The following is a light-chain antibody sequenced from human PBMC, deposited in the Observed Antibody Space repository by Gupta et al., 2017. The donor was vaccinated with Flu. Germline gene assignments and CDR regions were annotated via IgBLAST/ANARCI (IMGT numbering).Light chain of an antibody. V-gene: IGLV2-14*03. CDR3: LSFTGSSTRV. CDR1: SSDIGAFNY. CDR2: EVN. Sequence: QSALTQPASVSGSPGQPITLSCTVTSSDIGAFNYDSWYQQHPGGAPKLLIFEVNNRPSVVSHRFSGSKSGNTASLTIAALQTEDEADYYCLSFTGSSTRVFGTGTKVTVL. J-gene: IGLJ1*01.